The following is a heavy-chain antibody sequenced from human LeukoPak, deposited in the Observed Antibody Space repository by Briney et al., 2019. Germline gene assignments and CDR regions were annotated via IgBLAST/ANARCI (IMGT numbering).Heavy chain of an antibody. CDR2: ISQSGDT. D-gene: IGHD3-16*01. CDR1: GHSISSGYD. CDR3: ARSELNDYFKY. Sequence: SETLSLTCTVSGHSISSGYDWGWMRPAPGKGLEWLASISQSGDTYNNPSLKSRVSLSVDTSKNQLSLKLTSVTAADTAVYFCARSELNDYFKYWGQGILVTVST. J-gene: IGHJ4*02. V-gene: IGHV4-38-2*02.